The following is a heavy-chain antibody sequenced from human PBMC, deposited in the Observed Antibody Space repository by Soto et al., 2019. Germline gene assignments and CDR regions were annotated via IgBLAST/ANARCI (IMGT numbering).Heavy chain of an antibody. Sequence: KASETLSLTCAVSGGSISSSNWWSWVRQPPGKGLEWIGEIYHSGSTNYNPSLKSRVTISVDKSKNQFSLKLSSVTAADTAVYYCARVLAMTTTYYFDYWGQGTLVTVSS. CDR2: IYHSGST. V-gene: IGHV4-4*02. J-gene: IGHJ4*02. CDR3: ARVLAMTTTYYFDY. D-gene: IGHD4-17*01. CDR1: GGSISSSNW.